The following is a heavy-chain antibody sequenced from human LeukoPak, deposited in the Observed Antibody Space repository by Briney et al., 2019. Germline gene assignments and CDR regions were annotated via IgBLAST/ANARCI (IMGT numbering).Heavy chain of an antibody. CDR1: GYTFTGYY. CDR2: INPNSGGT. J-gene: IGHJ5*02. V-gene: IGHV1-2*02. D-gene: IGHD2-2*01. Sequence: ASVKASCKASGYTFTGYYMHWVRQAPGQGLEWMGWINPNSGGTNYAQKFQGRVTMTRDTSISTAYMELSRLRSDDTAVYYCLLYQLLSANPDWFDPWGQGTLVTVSS. CDR3: LLYQLLSANPDWFDP.